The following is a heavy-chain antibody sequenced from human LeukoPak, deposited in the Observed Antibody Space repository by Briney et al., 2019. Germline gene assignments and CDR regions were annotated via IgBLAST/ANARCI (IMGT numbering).Heavy chain of an antibody. V-gene: IGHV3-64*01. CDR2: ISSNGGST. CDR3: ARRPDSGSYYVDY. D-gene: IGHD1-26*01. Sequence: AGGSLRLSCAASGFTFSSYAMHWVRQAPGKGLEYVPAISSNGGSTYYANSVKGRFTISRDNSKNTLFLQMGSLRAEDMAVYFCARRPDSGSYYVDYWGQGTLVTVSS. J-gene: IGHJ4*02. CDR1: GFTFSSYA.